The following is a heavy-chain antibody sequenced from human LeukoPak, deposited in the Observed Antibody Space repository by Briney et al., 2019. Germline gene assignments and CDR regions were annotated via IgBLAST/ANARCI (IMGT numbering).Heavy chain of an antibody. CDR1: GYTFTSYY. Sequence: ASVKVSCKASGYTFTSYYMHWVRQAPGQGLEWMGIINPSGGSTSYAQKFQGRVTMARDMSTSTVYMELSSLRSEDTAVYYCARAGPYYDFWSGYYTASYYYYYMDVWGKGTMVTVSS. CDR2: INPSGGST. V-gene: IGHV1-46*01. CDR3: ARAGPYYDFWSGYYTASYYYYYMDV. J-gene: IGHJ6*03. D-gene: IGHD3-3*01.